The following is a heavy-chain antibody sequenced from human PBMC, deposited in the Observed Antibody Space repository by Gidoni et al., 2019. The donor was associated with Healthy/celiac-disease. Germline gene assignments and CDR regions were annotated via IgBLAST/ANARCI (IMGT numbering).Heavy chain of an antibody. CDR1: GFTFSSYG. V-gene: IGHV3-33*01. J-gene: IGHJ4*02. D-gene: IGHD3-22*01. CDR2: IWYDGSNK. Sequence: QVQLVESGGGVVQPGRSLRLSCAASGFTFSSYGMHWVRQAPGKGLEWVAVIWYDGSNKYYADSVKGRFTISRDNSKNTLYLQMNSLRAEDTAVYYCARDPTYYYDSSGYYPNPSFDYWGQGTLVTVSS. CDR3: ARDPTYYYDSSGYYPNPSFDY.